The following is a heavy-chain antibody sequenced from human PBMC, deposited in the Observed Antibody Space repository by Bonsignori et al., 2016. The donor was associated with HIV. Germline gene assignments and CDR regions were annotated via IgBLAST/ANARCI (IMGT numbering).Heavy chain of an antibody. D-gene: IGHD6-13*01. V-gene: IGHV5-51*01. Sequence: VRQMPGKGLEWMGIIYPGDSDTRYSPSFQGQVTISADKSISTAYLQWSSLKASDTAMYYCARQIAAAANFDYWGQGTLVTVSS. CDR3: ARQIAAAANFDY. CDR2: IYPGDSDT. J-gene: IGHJ4*02.